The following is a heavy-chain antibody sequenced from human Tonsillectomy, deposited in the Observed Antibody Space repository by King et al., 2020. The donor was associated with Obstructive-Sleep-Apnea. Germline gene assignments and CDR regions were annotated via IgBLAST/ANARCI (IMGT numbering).Heavy chain of an antibody. J-gene: IGHJ5*02. D-gene: IGHD6-19*01. V-gene: IGHV1-18*04. Sequence: VQLVQSGAEVEKPGASVKVSCKASGYTFINYDISWVRQAPGQGLEWMGWISVYNGNTKYAQKFQGRVNMTADTSATTAYLELTYLRSDDTAVYFCARHGTPPLAGTGGYNWFDPWGQGTLVTVSS. CDR1: GYTFINYD. CDR2: ISVYNGNT. CDR3: ARHGTPPLAGTGGYNWFDP.